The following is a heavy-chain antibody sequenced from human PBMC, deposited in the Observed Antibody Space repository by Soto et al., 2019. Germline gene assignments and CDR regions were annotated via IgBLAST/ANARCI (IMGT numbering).Heavy chain of an antibody. CDR3: AREVRSSTSYLDY. CDR1: GGSISSSSYY. Sequence: SETLSLTCTVSGGSISSSSYYWGWIRQPPGKGLEWIGSIFYSGSTSYSPSLKSRVTISVETSKNQFSLKVSSVTAADTAVYYCAREVRSSTSYLDYWGQGTLVTVSS. CDR2: IFYSGST. V-gene: IGHV4-39*02. J-gene: IGHJ4*02. D-gene: IGHD2-2*01.